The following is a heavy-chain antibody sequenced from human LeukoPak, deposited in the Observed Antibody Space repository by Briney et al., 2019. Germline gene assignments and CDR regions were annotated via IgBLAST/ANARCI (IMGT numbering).Heavy chain of an antibody. CDR3: ARGGGSYSGSYSRAFDY. Sequence: SETLSLTCTVSGGSISSTNYYWVWIRQPPGKGLEWIGSIYYTGGTYYNPSLKSRVTISVDTSNNQFSLKVSSVTAADTAVYYCARGGGSYSGSYSRAFDYWGQGTLVTVSS. D-gene: IGHD1-26*01. CDR1: GGSISSTNYY. CDR2: IYYTGGT. V-gene: IGHV4-39*01. J-gene: IGHJ4*02.